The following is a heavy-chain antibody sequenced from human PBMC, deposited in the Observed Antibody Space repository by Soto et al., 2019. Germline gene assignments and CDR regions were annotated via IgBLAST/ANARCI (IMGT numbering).Heavy chain of an antibody. CDR1: IFTFSDYY. J-gene: IGHJ3*02. D-gene: IGHD2-15*01. CDR2: ISSSGTGI. V-gene: IGHV3-11*01. CDR3: ARAYSDAFDI. Sequence: GSLRLSCAASIFTFSDYYMTWIRQAPGKGLEWVSYISSSGTGIYYADSVKGRFTISRDNAKNSLYLQMSSLRAEDTAVYYCARAYSDAFDIWGQGTMVTVSS.